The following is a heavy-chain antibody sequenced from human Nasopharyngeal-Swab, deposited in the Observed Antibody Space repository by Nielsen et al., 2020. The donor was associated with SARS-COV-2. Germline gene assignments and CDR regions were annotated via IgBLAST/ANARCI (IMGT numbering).Heavy chain of an antibody. Sequence: ASVKVSCKASGYTFTSYGISWVRQAPGQGLEWMGWISAYNGNTNYAQKLQGRVTMTTDTSTSTAYMELRGLRSDDTAVYYCARLERRITIFGVVTSFDYWGQGTLVTVSS. V-gene: IGHV1-18*01. D-gene: IGHD3-3*01. CDR3: ARLERRITIFGVVTSFDY. CDR1: GYTFTSYG. CDR2: ISAYNGNT. J-gene: IGHJ4*02.